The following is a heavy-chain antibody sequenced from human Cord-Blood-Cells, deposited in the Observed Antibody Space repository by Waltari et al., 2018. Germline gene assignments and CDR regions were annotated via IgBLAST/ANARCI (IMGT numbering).Heavy chain of an antibody. V-gene: IGHV4-31*03. CDR1: GGSISSGGYY. D-gene: IGHD6-13*01. CDR2: IYYSGST. CDR3: ARDRIAAAGRYYYYYMDV. Sequence: QVQLQESGPGLVKPSQTLSLTCTVSGGSISSGGYYWSWIRPQPGKGLEWIGYIYYSGSTYYNPSLKSRVTISVDTSKNQFSLKLSSVTAADTAVYYCARDRIAAAGRYYYYYMDVWGKGTTVTVSS. J-gene: IGHJ6*03.